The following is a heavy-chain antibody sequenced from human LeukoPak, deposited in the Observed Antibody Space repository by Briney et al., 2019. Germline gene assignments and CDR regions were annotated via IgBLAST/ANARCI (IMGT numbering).Heavy chain of an antibody. V-gene: IGHV3-30*04. CDR3: AKDFRYASGSGDGLDI. Sequence: PGGSLRLSCAASGFTFSSYAMHWVRQAPGKGLEWVAVISYDGSNKYYADSVKGRFTISRDNSKNFLYLQMNSLRAEDTALYYCAKDFRYASGSGDGLDIWGQGTMVTVSS. D-gene: IGHD3-10*01. CDR2: ISYDGSNK. CDR1: GFTFSSYA. J-gene: IGHJ3*02.